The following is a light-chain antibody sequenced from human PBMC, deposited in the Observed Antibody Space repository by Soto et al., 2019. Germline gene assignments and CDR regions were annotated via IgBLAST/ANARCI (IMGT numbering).Light chain of an antibody. J-gene: IGLJ1*01. CDR1: SSNLGAGYD. V-gene: IGLV1-40*01. Sequence: QSVLTQPPSVSGAPGQTVSISCTGSSSNLGAGYDVNWYQHLPGTAPTLLISDNTNRPSGVPDRFSGSKSGTSASLAISGLQSEDEADYYWQSYDNSLRGYVFGPGTKLTVL. CDR2: DNT. CDR3: QSYDNSLRGYV.